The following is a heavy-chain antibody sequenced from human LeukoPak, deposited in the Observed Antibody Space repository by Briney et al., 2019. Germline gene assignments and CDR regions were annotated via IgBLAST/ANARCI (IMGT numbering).Heavy chain of an antibody. J-gene: IGHJ4*02. CDR2: ISWNSGSI. CDR3: AKDIAEL. V-gene: IGHV3-9*01. D-gene: IGHD1-26*01. CDR1: GFTFDDYA. Sequence: PGGSLRLSCAASGFTFDDYAMHWVRQAPGKGLEGVSGISWNSGSIGYADSVKGRFTISRDNAKNSLYLQMNSLRAEDTALYYCAKDIAELRGQGTLVTVSS.